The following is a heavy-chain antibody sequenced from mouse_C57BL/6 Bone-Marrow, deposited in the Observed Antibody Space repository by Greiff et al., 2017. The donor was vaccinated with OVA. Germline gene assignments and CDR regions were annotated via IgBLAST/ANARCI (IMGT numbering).Heavy chain of an antibody. J-gene: IGHJ1*03. D-gene: IGHD1-1*01. CDR1: GYAFTNYL. CDR2: IYPGSGGT. Sequence: VQLQQSGAELVRPGTSVSVSCKASGYAFTNYLVEWVKQRPGQGLEWIGVIYPGSGGTNYNEKFTGQATLTADKSSSLVYMQLSSLTSEDSAVYFCAGYYGSSPYFDVWGTGTTVTVSS. V-gene: IGHV1-54*01. CDR3: AGYYGSSPYFDV.